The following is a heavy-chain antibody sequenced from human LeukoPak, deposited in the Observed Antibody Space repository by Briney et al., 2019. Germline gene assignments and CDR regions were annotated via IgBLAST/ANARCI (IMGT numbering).Heavy chain of an antibody. CDR2: IYYSGST. D-gene: IGHD5-18*01. CDR3: ARVADGYSYFDY. Sequence: SETLSLTCTVSGGSISSYYWSWIRQPPGKGLEWIGYIYYSGSTNYNPSLKSRVTISVDTSKNQFSLKLSSVTAADTAVYYCARVADGYSYFDYWGQGTLVTVSS. CDR1: GGSISSYY. V-gene: IGHV4-59*01. J-gene: IGHJ4*02.